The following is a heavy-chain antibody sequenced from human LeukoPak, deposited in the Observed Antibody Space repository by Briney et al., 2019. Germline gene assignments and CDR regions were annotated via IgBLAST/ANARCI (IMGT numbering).Heavy chain of an antibody. D-gene: IGHD3-10*01. Sequence: SETLSLTCTVSGGSISSSSYYWGWIRQPPGKGLEWIGSIYYSGSTYYNPSLKSRVTISVDTSKNQFSLKLSSVTAADTAVYYCARGGAVYYGSGSYYNGDEYFQHWGQGTLVTVSS. CDR1: GGSISSSSYY. J-gene: IGHJ1*01. CDR3: ARGGAVYYGSGSYYNGDEYFQH. V-gene: IGHV4-39*07. CDR2: IYYSGST.